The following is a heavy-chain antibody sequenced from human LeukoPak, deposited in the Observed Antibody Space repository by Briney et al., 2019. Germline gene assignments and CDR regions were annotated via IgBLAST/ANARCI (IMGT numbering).Heavy chain of an antibody. Sequence: NASEPLSLTCAVSGGSISSNNWWGWVRQPPGKGLECFGEIYHSGSPNYNPSLKSRVTISVDKSRNHFSLILSSVTAADTAVYYCARVNINNWHSCDYWGQGTLVTVSS. CDR1: GGSISSNNW. CDR2: IYHSGSP. V-gene: IGHV4-4*02. CDR3: ARVNINNWHSCDY. J-gene: IGHJ4*02. D-gene: IGHD1-1*01.